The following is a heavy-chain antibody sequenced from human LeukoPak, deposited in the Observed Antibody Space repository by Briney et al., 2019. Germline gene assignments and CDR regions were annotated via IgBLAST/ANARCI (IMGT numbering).Heavy chain of an antibody. CDR3: ARVEMATIGTFDS. D-gene: IGHD5-24*01. CDR1: GVSMSSYY. J-gene: IGHJ4*02. Sequence: SETLSLTCTVSGVSMSSYYWSWIRQPPGKGLEWIGYIYYSGSTNYNPSLQSRLTISVETSKNQFSLKLSSVTAADTAVYYCARVEMATIGTFDSWGQGTLVTVSS. CDR2: IYYSGST. V-gene: IGHV4-59*01.